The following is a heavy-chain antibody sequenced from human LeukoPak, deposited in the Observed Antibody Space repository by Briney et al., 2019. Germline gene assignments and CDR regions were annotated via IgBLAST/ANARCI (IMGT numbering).Heavy chain of an antibody. CDR3: GRGGYDFDA. V-gene: IGHV3-33*01. CDR2: IWYDGTNK. CDR1: GFSFSTYG. Sequence: GRSLRLSCAASGFSFSTYGMHWVRQAPGKGLEWVAFIWYDGTNKYYGDSVKGRFTISRDNAKNSLYLQMSSLRDEDTAVYYCGRGGYDFDAWGPGTTVSVFS. J-gene: IGHJ6*02. D-gene: IGHD3/OR15-3a*01.